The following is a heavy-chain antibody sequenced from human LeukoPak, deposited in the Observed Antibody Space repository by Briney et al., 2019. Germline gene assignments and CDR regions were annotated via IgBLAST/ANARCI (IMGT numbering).Heavy chain of an antibody. CDR3: ARDLVSFPGRWFGELLSP. CDR2: IYTSGST. Sequence: SETLSLTCTVSGGSISGYYWSWIRQPPGKGLEWIGRIYTSGSTNYNPSLKSRVTMSVDTSKNQFSLKLSSVTAADTAVYYCARDLVSFPGRWFGELLSPWGQGTLVTVSS. CDR1: GGSISGYY. D-gene: IGHD3-10*01. J-gene: IGHJ4*02. V-gene: IGHV4-4*07.